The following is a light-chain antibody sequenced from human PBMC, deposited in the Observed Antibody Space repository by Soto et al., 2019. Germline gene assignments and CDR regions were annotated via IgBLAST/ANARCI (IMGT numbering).Light chain of an antibody. V-gene: IGLV1-47*02. Sequence: QTVVTQPPSASGTPGQRVTISCSGSNSNIGGNYVFWYQQLPGTAPKLLIYTDSHRPLGVPDRFSGSKSGTSASLAISGLRSEDEADYYCAAWDDSLSGRVFGGGTQLTVL. CDR1: NSNIGGNY. J-gene: IGLJ3*02. CDR3: AAWDDSLSGRV. CDR2: TDS.